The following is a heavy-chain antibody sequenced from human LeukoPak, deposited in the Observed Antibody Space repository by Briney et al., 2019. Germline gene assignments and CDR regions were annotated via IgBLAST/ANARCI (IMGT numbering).Heavy chain of an antibody. CDR2: MYYSGSI. CDR3: ASVYRDYVSTDY. CDR1: GGSISTSNYY. Sequence: SETLSLTCTVSGGSISTSNYYWGWIRQPPGKRLEWIGNMYYSGSIYYSPSLKSRVTISVDKSKNQFSLKLRSVTAADTAVYYCASVYRDYVSTDYWGQGTLVTVSS. J-gene: IGHJ4*02. V-gene: IGHV4-39*01. D-gene: IGHD4-17*01.